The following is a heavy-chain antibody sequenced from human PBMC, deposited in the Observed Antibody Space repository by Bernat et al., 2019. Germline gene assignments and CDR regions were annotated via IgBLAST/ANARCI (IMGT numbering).Heavy chain of an antibody. D-gene: IGHD5-18*01. J-gene: IGHJ5*02. Sequence: QVQLQQWGAGLLKPSETLSLTCAAYGGSFSGYYWSWIRQPPGKGLEWIGEINHSGSTNYNPSLKSRVTISVDTSKNQFSLKLSSVTAADTAVYYCARGLYSYGPNWFDPWGQGTLVTVSS. CDR3: ARGLYSYGPNWFDP. CDR2: INHSGST. V-gene: IGHV4-34*01. CDR1: GGSFSGYY.